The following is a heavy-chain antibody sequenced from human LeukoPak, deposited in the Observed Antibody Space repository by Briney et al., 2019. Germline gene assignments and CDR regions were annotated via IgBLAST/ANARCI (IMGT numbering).Heavy chain of an antibody. Sequence: PGXXLRLSCAASGFTFSSYEMNWVRQAPGKGLEWVSYISSSGSPIYYADSVKGRFTISRDNAKNSMYLQMNSLRAEDTAVYYCAKGFGGVIVDLDSWGQGTLVTVSS. V-gene: IGHV3-48*03. CDR1: GFTFSSYE. J-gene: IGHJ4*02. CDR3: AKGFGGVIVDLDS. CDR2: ISSSGSPI. D-gene: IGHD3-16*02.